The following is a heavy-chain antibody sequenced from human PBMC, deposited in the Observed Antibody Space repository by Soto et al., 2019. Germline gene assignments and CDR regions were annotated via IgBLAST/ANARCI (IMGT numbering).Heavy chain of an antibody. D-gene: IGHD1-26*01. CDR2: INHSGST. Sequence: QVQLQQWGAGLLKPSETLSLTCAVYGGSFSGYYWSWIRQPPGKGLEWIGEINHSGSTNYNPSLKSRVTISVDTSKNQFSLKLSSVTAADTAVYYCARHGSGKYFQHWGQGTLVTVSS. CDR3: ARHGSGKYFQH. V-gene: IGHV4-34*01. CDR1: GGSFSGYY. J-gene: IGHJ1*01.